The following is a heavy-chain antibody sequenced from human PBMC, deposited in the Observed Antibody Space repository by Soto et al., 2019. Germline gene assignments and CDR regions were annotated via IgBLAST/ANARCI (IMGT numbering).Heavy chain of an antibody. D-gene: IGHD3-3*01. CDR1: GYTFTSYY. J-gene: IGHJ6*03. V-gene: IGHV1-46*03. Sequence: QVQLVQSGAEVKKPGASVKVSCKASGYTFTSYYMHWVRQAPGQGLEWMGIINPSGGSTSYAQKFQGRVTMTRDTSTSTVYRELSSLRSEDTAVYYCARDSGPYEFWSGYQMVYYMDVWGKGTTVTVSS. CDR2: INPSGGST. CDR3: ARDSGPYEFWSGYQMVYYMDV.